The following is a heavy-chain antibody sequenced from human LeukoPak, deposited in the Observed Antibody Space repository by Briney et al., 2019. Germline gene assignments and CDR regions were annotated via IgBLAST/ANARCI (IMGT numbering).Heavy chain of an antibody. CDR2: ISSSSSYI. V-gene: IGHV3-21*01. Sequence: GGSLRLSCAASGFTFITYAMSWVRQAPGKGLEWVSSISSSSSYIYYADSVKGRFTISRDNAKNSLYLQMNSLRAEDTAVYYCARGSQTTGFDYWGQGTLVTVSS. CDR1: GFTFITYA. D-gene: IGHD4-17*01. CDR3: ARGSQTTGFDY. J-gene: IGHJ4*02.